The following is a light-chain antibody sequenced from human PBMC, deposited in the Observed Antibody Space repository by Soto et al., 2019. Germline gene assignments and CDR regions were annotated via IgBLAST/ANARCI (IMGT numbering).Light chain of an antibody. V-gene: IGLV2-18*02. J-gene: IGLJ7*01. CDR3: SSYTTSSVF. CDR2: DVS. Sequence: QSALTQPPSVSGSPGQSVTISCTGTSSDIGSYNRVSWYQQPPGTAPKLMIYDVSNRPSGVPDRFSGSKSGNTASLTISGLQAEDEADYYCSSYTTSSVFFGGGTQLTVL. CDR1: SSDIGSYNR.